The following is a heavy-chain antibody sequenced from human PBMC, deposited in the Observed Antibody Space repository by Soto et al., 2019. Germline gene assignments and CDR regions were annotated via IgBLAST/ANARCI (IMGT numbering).Heavy chain of an antibody. CDR3: ARWSYLDY. D-gene: IGHD3-3*01. V-gene: IGHV3-23*01. Sequence: PGGSLRLSCNAAGFSFGTYLMTWVRQAPGKGLEWVSSISGNGFDTYYADSVKGRFTISRDNSKNRLFLQMNSLRADDTAMYYCARWSYLDYWGQGTRVTVSS. CDR2: ISGNGFDT. CDR1: GFSFGTYL. J-gene: IGHJ4*02.